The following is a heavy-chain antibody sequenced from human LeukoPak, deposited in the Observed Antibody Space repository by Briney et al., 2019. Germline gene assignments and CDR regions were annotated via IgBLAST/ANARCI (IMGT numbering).Heavy chain of an antibody. J-gene: IGHJ6*03. D-gene: IGHD6-6*01. CDR1: GGALSSGGYY. V-gene: IGHV4-61*02. Sequence: PSETLSLTCTVSGGALSSGGYYWSWIRQPAGKGLEWIGRIYTSGSTNYNPSLKSRVTISVDTSKNQFSLKLSSVTAADTAVYYCARDAPRRDYYYYMDVWGKGTTVTVSS. CDR3: ARDAPRRDYYYYMDV. CDR2: IYTSGST.